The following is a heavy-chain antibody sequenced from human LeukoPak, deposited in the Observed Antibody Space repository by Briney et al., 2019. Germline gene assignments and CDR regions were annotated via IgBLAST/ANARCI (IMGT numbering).Heavy chain of an antibody. D-gene: IGHD3-10*01. CDR3: ARGFNPYYYGSGSYYPFDY. CDR1: GGSSSSYY. CDR2: IYYSGST. V-gene: IGHV4-59*01. Sequence: SETLSLTCTVSGGSSSSYYWSWIRQPPGKGLEWIGYIYYSGSTNYNPSLKSRVTISVDTSKNQFSLKLSSVTAADTAVYYCARGFNPYYYGSGSYYPFDYWGQGTLVTVSS. J-gene: IGHJ4*02.